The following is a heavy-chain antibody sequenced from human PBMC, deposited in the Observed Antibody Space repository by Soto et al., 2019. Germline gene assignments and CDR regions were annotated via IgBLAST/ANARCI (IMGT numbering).Heavy chain of an antibody. CDR3: ARVRMNYDILTGYSFNWFDP. CDR2: IYYSGST. CDR1: GGSISSYY. D-gene: IGHD3-9*01. Sequence: SETLSLTCTVSGGSISSYYWSWIRQPPGKGLEWIGYIYYSGSTNYNPSPKSRVTISVDTSKNQFSLKLSSVTAADTAVYYCARVRMNYDILTGYSFNWFDPWGQGTLVTVS. J-gene: IGHJ5*02. V-gene: IGHV4-59*01.